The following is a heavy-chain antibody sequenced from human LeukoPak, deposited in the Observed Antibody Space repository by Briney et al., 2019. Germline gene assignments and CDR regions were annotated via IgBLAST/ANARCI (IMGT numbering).Heavy chain of an antibody. Sequence: PSETLSLTCTVSGGSISTYYWSWIRQPQGKGPEWIGYIYYSGTTNYNPSLKSRVTISVDTSKNQFSLNLSSVAAADTAVYYCARSLGTYYYDISGFVYFQHWGQGTLVTVSS. CDR2: IYYSGTT. CDR3: ARSLGTYYYDISGFVYFQH. J-gene: IGHJ1*01. CDR1: GGSISTYY. V-gene: IGHV4-59*01. D-gene: IGHD3-22*01.